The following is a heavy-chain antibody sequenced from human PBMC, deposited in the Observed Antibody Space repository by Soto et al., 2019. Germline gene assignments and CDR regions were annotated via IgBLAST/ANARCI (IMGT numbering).Heavy chain of an antibody. CDR1: GFTFSSYA. J-gene: IGHJ5*02. Sequence: LRLSCAASGFTFSSYAMSWVRQAPGKGLEWVSAISGSGGSTYYADSVKGRFTISRDNSKNTLYLQMNSLRAEDTAVYYCTKAYDFWSGFSWFDPWGQGTLVTVSS. CDR2: ISGSGGST. D-gene: IGHD3-3*01. V-gene: IGHV3-23*01. CDR3: TKAYDFWSGFSWFDP.